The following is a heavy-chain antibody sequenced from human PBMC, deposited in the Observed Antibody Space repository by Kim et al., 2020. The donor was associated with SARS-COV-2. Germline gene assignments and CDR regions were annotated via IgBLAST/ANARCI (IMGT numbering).Heavy chain of an antibody. D-gene: IGHD2-2*02. CDR3: AKATYIVVVPAAINWFDP. J-gene: IGHJ5*02. V-gene: IGHV3-23*01. Sequence: KGRFTISRDNSKNTLYLQMNSLRAEDTAVYYCAKATYIVVVPAAINWFDPWGQGTLVTVSS.